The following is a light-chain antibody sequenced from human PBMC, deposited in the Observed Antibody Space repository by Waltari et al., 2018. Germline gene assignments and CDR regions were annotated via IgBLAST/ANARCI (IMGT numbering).Light chain of an antibody. CDR3: CSYVGGGTLV. Sequence: QSALTQPASVSGSPGQSITISCMGTSSDGGGYNFVSWYQQHPGKAPKLMIYDVTKRPSGVSNRFSGSKSGNTASLTISGLQAEDEADYYCCSYVGGGTLVFGGGTNVTVL. CDR2: DVT. V-gene: IGLV2-23*02. J-gene: IGLJ2*01. CDR1: SSDGGGYNF.